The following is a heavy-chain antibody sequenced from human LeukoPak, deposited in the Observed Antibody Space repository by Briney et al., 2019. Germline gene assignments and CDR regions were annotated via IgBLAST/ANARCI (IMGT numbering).Heavy chain of an antibody. Sequence: GGALKISFRGAGYRFTSYWIGWGRPRPGKGVGGRGIIYPGDSDTRYSRSFQGQVTISADKSISTAYLQWSSLKASDTAIYYCARRDITMVRGVINNAFDIWGQGTMVTVSS. CDR1: GYRFTSYW. CDR3: ARRDITMVRGVINNAFDI. D-gene: IGHD3-10*01. CDR2: IYPGDSDT. J-gene: IGHJ3*02. V-gene: IGHV5-51*01.